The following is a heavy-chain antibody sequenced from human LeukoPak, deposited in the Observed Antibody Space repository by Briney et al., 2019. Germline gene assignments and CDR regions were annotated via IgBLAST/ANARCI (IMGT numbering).Heavy chain of an antibody. CDR3: ARALAVAGSVGGLVD. CDR1: GFTFSSYW. CDR2: INSDESST. V-gene: IGHV3-74*01. D-gene: IGHD6-19*01. Sequence: GGSLRLSCAASGFTFSSYWMHWVRQAPGKGLMWLSRINSDESSTSYADSVKGRFTISRDNAQNTLYLQMNSLRAEDTAVYYCARALAVAGSVGGLVDWGQGTLVTVSS. J-gene: IGHJ4*02.